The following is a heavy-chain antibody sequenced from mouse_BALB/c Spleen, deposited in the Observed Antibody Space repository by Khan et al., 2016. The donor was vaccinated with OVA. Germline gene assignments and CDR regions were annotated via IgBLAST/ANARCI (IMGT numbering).Heavy chain of an antibody. CDR2: IDPDNGNT. J-gene: IGHJ2*01. CDR1: GFNIKDYY. D-gene: IGHD2-3*01. CDR3: PTSILLYFDY. Sequence: EVQLQESGTVLVRPGALVRLSCTASGFNIKDYYIHWVKQRPDQGLEWIGWIDPDNGNTMYDPNFQGKANITADTSSNTAYLQLSSLTSEDTAVYYCPTSILLYFDYWGQGTTLTVSS. V-gene: IGHV14-1*02.